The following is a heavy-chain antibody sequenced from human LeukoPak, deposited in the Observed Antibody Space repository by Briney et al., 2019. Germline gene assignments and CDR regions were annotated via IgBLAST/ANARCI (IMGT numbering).Heavy chain of an antibody. J-gene: IGHJ2*01. V-gene: IGHV3-23*01. CDR1: GFTFSSYW. Sequence: GGSLRLSCAASGFTFSSYWMSWVRQAPGKGLEWVSAISGSGGSTYYADSVKGRFTISRDNAKNSLYLQMNSLRAEDTAVYYCARDPSLLWFGELFGWYFDLWGRGTLVTVSS. CDR3: ARDPSLLWFGELFGWYFDL. D-gene: IGHD3-10*01. CDR2: ISGSGGST.